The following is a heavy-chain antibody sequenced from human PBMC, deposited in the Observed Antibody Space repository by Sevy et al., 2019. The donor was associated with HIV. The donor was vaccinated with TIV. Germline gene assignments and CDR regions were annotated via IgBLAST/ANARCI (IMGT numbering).Heavy chain of an antibody. CDR3: ARDSTTRPRVLDY. CDR2: IYFTGNT. CDR1: GGSISSYF. V-gene: IGHV4-59*01. D-gene: IGHD1-1*01. Sequence: SESLSLTCSVSGGSISSYFGTWVRQSPGKRLEWIGNIYFTGNTDYSPSLKSRVTLSLDSSKSQFSLTLKSVTAADTAIHFCARDSTTRPRVLDYWGQGTLVTVSS. J-gene: IGHJ4*02.